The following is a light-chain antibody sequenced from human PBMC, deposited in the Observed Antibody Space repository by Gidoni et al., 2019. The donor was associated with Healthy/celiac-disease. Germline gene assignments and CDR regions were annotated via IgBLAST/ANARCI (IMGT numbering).Light chain of an antibody. CDR1: SSDVGGYNY. V-gene: IGLV2-14*01. CDR2: EVS. Sequence: QSALTQPAYVSGSPGQSITISCTGTSSDVGGYNYVSWYQQHPGKAPKLMIYEVSNRPSGVSDRFSGSKSGNTASLTISGLQAKDEADYYCSAYTSSSTLFGGGTKLTVL. CDR3: SAYTSSSTL. J-gene: IGLJ2*01.